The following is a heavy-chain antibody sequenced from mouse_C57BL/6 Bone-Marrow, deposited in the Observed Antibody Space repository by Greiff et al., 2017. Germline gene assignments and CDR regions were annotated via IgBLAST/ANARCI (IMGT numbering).Heavy chain of an antibody. Sequence: QVQLQQPGAELVKPGASVKLSCKASGYTFTSYWMHWVKQRPGRGLEWIGRIDPNSGGTKYNEKFKSKATLTVDKPSSTAYMQLSSVTSEDSSVYYCARGAYSNYDAMDYWGQGTSVTVSS. V-gene: IGHV1-72*01. CDR2: IDPNSGGT. J-gene: IGHJ4*01. CDR3: ARGAYSNYDAMDY. CDR1: GYTFTSYW. D-gene: IGHD2-5*01.